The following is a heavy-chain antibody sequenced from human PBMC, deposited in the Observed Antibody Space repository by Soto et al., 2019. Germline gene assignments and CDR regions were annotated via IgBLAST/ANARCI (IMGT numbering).Heavy chain of an antibody. V-gene: IGHV1-24*01. CDR1: GDTLTELS. CDR2: FDPEDGET. CDR3: ATDRLYCSGGSCPFDY. J-gene: IGHJ4*02. Sequence: ASVKVSCTVSGDTLTELSMHWVRQAPGKGLEWMGGFDPEDGETIYAQKFQGRVTMTEDTSTDTAYMELSSLRSEDTAVYYCATDRLYCSGGSCPFDYWGQGTLVTVSS. D-gene: IGHD2-15*01.